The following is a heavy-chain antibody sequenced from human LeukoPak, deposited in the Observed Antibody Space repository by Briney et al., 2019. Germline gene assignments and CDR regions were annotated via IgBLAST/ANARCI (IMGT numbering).Heavy chain of an antibody. CDR1: GGSFSGYY. CDR3: ARRPYYYCMDV. Sequence: SETLSLTCAVYGGSFSGYYWSWIRQPPGKGLEWIGEINHSGSTNYNPSLKSRVTISVDTSKNQFSLKLSSVTAADTAVYYCARRPYYYCMDVWGKGTTVIVSS. V-gene: IGHV4-34*01. J-gene: IGHJ6*03. CDR2: INHSGST.